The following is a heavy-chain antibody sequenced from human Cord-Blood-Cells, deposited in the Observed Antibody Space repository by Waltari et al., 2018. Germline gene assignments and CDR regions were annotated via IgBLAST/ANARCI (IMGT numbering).Heavy chain of an antibody. D-gene: IGHD3-3*01. Sequence: EVQLVQSGAEVKKPGESLKISCKGSGYSFTSYWIGWVRQLPGKGLEWMGIIYPGDSDTRYSPSFQGQVTISADKSISTAYLQWSSLKASDTAMYYCARRSGAFHQTYWYFDLWGRGTLVTVSS. CDR2: IYPGDSDT. CDR3: ARRSGAFHQTYWYFDL. J-gene: IGHJ2*01. CDR1: GYSFTSYW. V-gene: IGHV5-51*01.